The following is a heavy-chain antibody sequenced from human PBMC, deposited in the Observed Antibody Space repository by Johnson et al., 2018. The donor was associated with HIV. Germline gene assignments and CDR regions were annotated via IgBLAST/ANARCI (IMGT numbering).Heavy chain of an antibody. V-gene: IGHV3-30-3*01. J-gene: IGHJ3*02. CDR3: AKDPQADYAFDI. Sequence: VQLVESGGDLVQPGGSLRLSCAASGFTFSSYAMHWVRQAPGKGLEWVAVISYDGSNKYYADSVKGRFTISRDNSKNTLYLQMNSLRAEDTAVYYCAKDPQADYAFDIWGQGTMVTVSS. CDR1: GFTFSSYA. CDR2: ISYDGSNK.